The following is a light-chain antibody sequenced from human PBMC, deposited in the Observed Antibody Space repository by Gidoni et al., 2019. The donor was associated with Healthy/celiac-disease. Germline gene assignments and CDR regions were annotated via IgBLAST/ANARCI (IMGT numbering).Light chain of an antibody. CDR1: QSVSSSY. J-gene: IGKJ3*01. CDR3: QQYGSSPFP. CDR2: GAS. V-gene: IGKV3-20*01. Sequence: EIVLTQSPGTLSLSPGERATLACRASQSVSSSYLAWYQQQPGQAPRLLVYGASSRATGIPDRFSGSGSGTDFTLTISRLEPEDFAVYYCQQYGSSPFPFGPGTKVDIK.